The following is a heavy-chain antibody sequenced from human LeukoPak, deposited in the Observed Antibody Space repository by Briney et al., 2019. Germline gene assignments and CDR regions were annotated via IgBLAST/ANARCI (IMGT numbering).Heavy chain of an antibody. CDR2: ITLSGGST. CDR1: GFTFNNYA. V-gene: IGHV3-23*01. Sequence: GGSLSLSCAAAGFTFNNYAMSWGRQAPGKGLEWVSVITLSGGSTFYADSVEGRFTISRDNSKTTLYLQMSGPRAEETAVYHCAKAVVGGTAPDYWGQGTLVTVSS. J-gene: IGHJ4*02. D-gene: IGHD6-19*01. CDR3: AKAVVGGTAPDY.